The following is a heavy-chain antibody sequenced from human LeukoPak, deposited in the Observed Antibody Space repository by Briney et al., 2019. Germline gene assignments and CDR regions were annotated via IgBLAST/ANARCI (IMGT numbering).Heavy chain of an antibody. CDR1: GFTFSSYG. Sequence: GGSLRLSCAASGFTFSSYGMNWVRQAPGKGLEWVSSISSSSSYIYYADSVKGRFTISRDNAKNSLYLQMNSLRAEDTAVYYCARVRKSYYYGSGSYYFDYWGQGTLVTVSS. J-gene: IGHJ4*02. D-gene: IGHD3-10*01. V-gene: IGHV3-21*01. CDR2: ISSSSSYI. CDR3: ARVRKSYYYGSGSYYFDY.